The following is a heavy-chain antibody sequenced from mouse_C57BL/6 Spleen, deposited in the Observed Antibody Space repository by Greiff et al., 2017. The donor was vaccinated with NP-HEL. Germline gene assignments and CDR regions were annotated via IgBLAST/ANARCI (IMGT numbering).Heavy chain of an antibody. CDR2: IDPSDSYT. CDR3: ARDYGSSYDAMDY. CDR1: GYTFTSYW. V-gene: IGHV1-50*01. J-gene: IGHJ4*01. Sequence: VQLQQSGAELVKPGASVKLSCKASGYTFTSYWMQWVKQRPGQGLEWIGEIDPSDSYTNYNQKFKGKATLTVDTSSSTAYMQLSSLTSEDSAVYYGARDYGSSYDAMDYWGQGTSVTVSS. D-gene: IGHD1-1*01.